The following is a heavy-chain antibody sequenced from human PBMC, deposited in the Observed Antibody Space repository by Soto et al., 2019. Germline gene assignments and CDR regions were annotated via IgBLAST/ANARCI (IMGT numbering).Heavy chain of an antibody. CDR1: GYTFTSYY. Sequence: ASVKVSCKASGYTFTSYYMHWVRQAPGQGLEWMGIINPSGGSTSYAQKFQGRVTMTRDTSTSTVYMELSSLRSEDTAVYYCERDYAPLYGSGWNDYWGQGTLVTVSS. V-gene: IGHV1-46*01. D-gene: IGHD2-15*01. CDR3: ERDYAPLYGSGWNDY. J-gene: IGHJ4*02. CDR2: INPSGGST.